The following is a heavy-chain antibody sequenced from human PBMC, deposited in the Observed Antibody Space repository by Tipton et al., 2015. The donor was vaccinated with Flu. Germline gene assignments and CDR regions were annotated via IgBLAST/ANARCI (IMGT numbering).Heavy chain of an antibody. D-gene: IGHD5-12*01. Sequence: SLRLSCSASGFTFSSDAMSWVRQAPGKGLEWVSAISGSGGSTYYADSVKGRFPISRDISKNTLYLQMNSLRAEDTAVYYCAKDHPWIDYWGQGTLVTVSS. CDR1: GFTFSSDA. J-gene: IGHJ4*02. V-gene: IGHV3-23*01. CDR2: ISGSGGST. CDR3: AKDHPWIDY.